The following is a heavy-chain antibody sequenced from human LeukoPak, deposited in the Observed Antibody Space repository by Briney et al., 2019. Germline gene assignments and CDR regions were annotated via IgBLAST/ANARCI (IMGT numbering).Heavy chain of an antibody. Sequence: GGSLRLSCSASGFTFRNYAMNWVRQAPGKGLEWVSAISGNGGSTYYADSVKGRFTISRDNSKNTLYLQMNSLRAEDTAVYYCARKMLSSSWLDYYYYYGMDAWGQGTTVTVSS. D-gene: IGHD6-13*01. V-gene: IGHV3-23*01. CDR3: ARKMLSSSWLDYYYYYGMDA. CDR2: ISGNGGST. CDR1: GFTFRNYA. J-gene: IGHJ6*02.